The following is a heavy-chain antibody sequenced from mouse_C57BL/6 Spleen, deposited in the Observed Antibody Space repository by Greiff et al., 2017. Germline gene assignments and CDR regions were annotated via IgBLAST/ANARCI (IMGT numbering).Heavy chain of an antibody. J-gene: IGHJ2*01. D-gene: IGHD2-1*01. V-gene: IGHV1-74*01. CDR3: AISRNLYYCDY. Sequence: VQLQQPGAELVKPGASVKVSCKASGYTFTSYWMHWVKQRPGQGLEWIGRIHPSGSDTNYNQKFKGKATLTVDKSSSTDYMQLSSLPSEDSAVYYCAISRNLYYCDYWGQGTTLTVSS. CDR2: IHPSGSDT. CDR1: GYTFTSYW.